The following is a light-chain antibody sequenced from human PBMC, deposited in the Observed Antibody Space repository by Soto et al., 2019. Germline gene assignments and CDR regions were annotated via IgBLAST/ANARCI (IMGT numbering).Light chain of an antibody. CDR1: QSISTF. CDR2: AAS. Sequence: DIQITHCQSSLSAYVVDRVTITFWASQSISTFLNWYQQKPGKAPKLLIYAASSLQSGVPSRFSGSGSGTDFPLTISSLQPEYFVTYYGQQSYSTAHFSRGTRLEIK. V-gene: IGKV1-39*01. CDR3: QQSYSTAH. J-gene: IGKJ5*01.